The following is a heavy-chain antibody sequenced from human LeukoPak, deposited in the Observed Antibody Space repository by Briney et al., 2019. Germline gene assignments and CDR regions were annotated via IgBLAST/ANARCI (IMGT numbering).Heavy chain of an antibody. Sequence: GGSLRLSCAASGFTFSSYGMHWVRQAPGKGLEWVALISYDGSNQYYADSVKGRFTISRDNSKNTLYLQMISLRAEDTAVYYCAKEFWETWSAMVRYYGMDVWGQGTTVTVSS. CDR3: AKEFWETWSAMVRYYGMDV. CDR1: GFTFSSYG. D-gene: IGHD5-18*01. CDR2: ISYDGSNQ. V-gene: IGHV3-30*18. J-gene: IGHJ6*02.